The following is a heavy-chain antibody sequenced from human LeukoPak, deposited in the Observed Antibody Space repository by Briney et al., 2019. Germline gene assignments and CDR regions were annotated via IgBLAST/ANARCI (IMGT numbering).Heavy chain of an antibody. CDR1: RGSINSFI. J-gene: IGHJ4*02. CDR2: IYYSGST. Sequence: SGALSDTRMWSRGSINSFIWSGMRQPRGTGVEWSGYIYYSGSTNYNPPLKSRVTISVDASKNQFSLKLSSVTAADTGVYYCASGLFGDPGFFHYWGQGTLVTVSS. V-gene: IGHV4-59*01. D-gene: IGHD3-10*02. CDR3: ASGLFGDPGFFHY.